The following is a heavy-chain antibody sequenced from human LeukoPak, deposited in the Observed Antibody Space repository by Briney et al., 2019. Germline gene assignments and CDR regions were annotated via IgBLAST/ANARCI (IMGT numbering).Heavy chain of an antibody. D-gene: IGHD6-19*01. CDR2: ISYDRSNK. V-gene: IGHV3-30*03. CDR3: VSTSQWLVQN. J-gene: IGHJ4*02. CDR1: GFSVSSNY. Sequence: GGSLRLSCAASGFSVSSNYMSWVRQAPGKGLEWVAVISYDRSNKYYADSVKGRFTISRDNSKNTLYLQMNSLRAEDTAVYYCVSTSQWLVQNWGQGTLVTVSS.